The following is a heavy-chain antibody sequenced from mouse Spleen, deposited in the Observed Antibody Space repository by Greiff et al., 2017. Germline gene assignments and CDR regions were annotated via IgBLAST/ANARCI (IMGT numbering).Heavy chain of an antibody. Sequence: QVQLQQPGAELVKPGASVKLSCKASGYTFTSYWMHWVKQRPGQGLEWIGMIHPNSGSTNYNEKFKSKATLTVDKSSSTAYMQLSSLTSEDSAVYYCALYYRYDNATDYWGQGTSVTVSS. J-gene: IGHJ4*01. V-gene: IGHV1-64*01. CDR2: IHPNSGST. CDR3: ALYYRYDNATDY. D-gene: IGHD2-14*01. CDR1: GYTFTSYW.